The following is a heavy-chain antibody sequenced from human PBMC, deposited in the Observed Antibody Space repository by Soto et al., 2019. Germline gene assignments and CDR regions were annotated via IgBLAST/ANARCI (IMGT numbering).Heavy chain of an antibody. Sequence: QVQLLQSGGEVKKTGASVKVSCRASGYRFSTYAISWVRQAPGHGLEWVGWINPDSGNTNYAQSFQGRVTMTTDTSTNTVYMELRSLRCNDTAIYFCARDGSSGYYDDYYYGMDVWGQGTTVSVSS. J-gene: IGHJ6*02. CDR3: ARDGSSGYYDDYYYGMDV. V-gene: IGHV1-18*01. CDR2: INPDSGNT. D-gene: IGHD3-22*01. CDR1: GYRFSTYA.